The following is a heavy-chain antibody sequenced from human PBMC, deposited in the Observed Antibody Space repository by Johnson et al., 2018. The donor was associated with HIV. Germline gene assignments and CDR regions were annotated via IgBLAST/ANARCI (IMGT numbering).Heavy chain of an antibody. V-gene: IGHV3-15*01. CDR2: IKTKPDGGTT. Sequence: EVQLVESGGGLVKPGGSLRLSCAASGFTFSNAWMTWVRQAPGEGLEWVGRIKTKPDGGTTDYAAPVKGRFTISRDDSKNTLYLQMNSLTTEDTAVYYCTTAIVIDAFDIWGQGTMVTVSS. CDR1: GFTFSNAW. CDR3: TTAIVIDAFDI. J-gene: IGHJ3*02. D-gene: IGHD3-16*02.